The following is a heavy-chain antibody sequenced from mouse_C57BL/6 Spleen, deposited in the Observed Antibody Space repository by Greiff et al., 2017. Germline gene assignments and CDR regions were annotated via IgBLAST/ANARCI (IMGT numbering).Heavy chain of an antibody. CDR1: GFNIKDDY. V-gene: IGHV14-4*01. J-gene: IGHJ3*01. D-gene: IGHD4-1*01. Sequence: VQLKQSGAELVRPGASVKLSCTASGFNIKDDYMHWVKQRPEQGLEWIGWIDPENGDTEYASKFQGKATITADTSSNTAYLQLSSLTSEDTAVYYCILTGGFAYWGQGTLVTVSA. CDR3: ILTGGFAY. CDR2: IDPENGDT.